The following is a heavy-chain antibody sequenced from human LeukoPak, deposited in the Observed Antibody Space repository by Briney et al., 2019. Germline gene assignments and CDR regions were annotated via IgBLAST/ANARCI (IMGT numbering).Heavy chain of an antibody. CDR3: ASPEAGIAVAGSGGRFDY. CDR2: IFETGST. J-gene: IGHJ4*02. Sequence: SETLSLTCSVSGVSITNSTYFWGWIRQSPGRGLEWIGSIFETGSTYYSPSLKSRVTISVDTSKSQFSLKLSSVTAADTAVYYCASPEAGIAVAGSGGRFDYWGQGTLVTVSS. V-gene: IGHV4-39*01. CDR1: GVSITNSTYF. D-gene: IGHD6-19*01.